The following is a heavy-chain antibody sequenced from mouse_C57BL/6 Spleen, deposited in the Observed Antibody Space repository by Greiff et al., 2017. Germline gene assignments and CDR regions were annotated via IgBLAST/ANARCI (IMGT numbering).Heavy chain of an antibody. V-gene: IGHV1-55*01. Sequence: QVQLQQPGAELVKPGASVKMSCKASGYTFTSYWITWVKQRPGQGLEWIGDIYPGSGSTNYNEKFKSKATLTVDTSSSTAYMQLSSLTSEDSAVYYCARITTDVWYFDVWGTGTTVTVSS. J-gene: IGHJ1*03. CDR2: IYPGSGST. CDR1: GYTFTSYW. D-gene: IGHD1-1*01. CDR3: ARITTDVWYFDV.